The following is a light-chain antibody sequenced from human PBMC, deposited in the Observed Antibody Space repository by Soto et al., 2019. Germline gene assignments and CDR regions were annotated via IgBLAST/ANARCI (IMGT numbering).Light chain of an antibody. CDR2: DAS. CDR3: QQRIDWPLT. Sequence: EIVLTQSPATLSLSPGEGATLSCRASQSIRTYLGWYQQKPGQAPRLLLYDASNRATGIPARFSGSGSGTDFTLTISSLEPEDFAVYYCQQRIDWPLTFGGGTKVEIK. J-gene: IGKJ4*01. CDR1: QSIRTY. V-gene: IGKV3-11*01.